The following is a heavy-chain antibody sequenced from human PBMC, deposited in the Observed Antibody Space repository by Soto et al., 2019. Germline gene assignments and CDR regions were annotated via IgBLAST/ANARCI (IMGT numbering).Heavy chain of an antibody. CDR1: GYTFTGYY. Sequence: ASVKVSCKASGYTFTGYYMHWVRQAPGQGLEWMGWINPNSGGTNYAQNFQGWVTMTRDTSISTAYMELSRLRSDDTAVYYCARDRETTGTTGDGGYYYYYMDVWGKGTTVTVS. V-gene: IGHV1-2*04. J-gene: IGHJ6*03. CDR2: INPNSGGT. CDR3: ARDRETTGTTGDGGYYYYYMDV. D-gene: IGHD1-1*01.